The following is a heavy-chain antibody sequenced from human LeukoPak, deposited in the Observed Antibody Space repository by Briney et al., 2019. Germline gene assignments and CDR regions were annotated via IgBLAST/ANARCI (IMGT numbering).Heavy chain of an antibody. V-gene: IGHV4-34*01. CDR1: GVSFDDYY. D-gene: IGHD4-17*01. CDR2: INHSGYT. CDR3: TRMTTGHDY. J-gene: IGHJ4*02. Sequence: ASETLSLTCAVSGVSFDDYYWAWARQTPGKGLEWIGEINHSGYTNDCPSLKSRVTLSIDTSRKQFSLNLRSVTVADAGIYYCTRMTTGHDYWGQGTLVTVSS.